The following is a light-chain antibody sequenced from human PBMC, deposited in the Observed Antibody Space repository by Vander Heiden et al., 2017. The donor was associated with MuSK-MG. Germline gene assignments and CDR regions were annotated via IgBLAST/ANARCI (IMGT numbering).Light chain of an antibody. CDR3: QQRYSTAANT. V-gene: IGKV1-39*01. J-gene: IGKJ5*01. CDR1: QSISSY. CDR2: AAS. Sequence: DIQMTQSPSSLSASVGDRVTITCRASQSISSYLNWYQQKPGKAPKLLIYAASSLQCGVPSRFSDSGSRTDFTRTISSLQPEDFAAYYCQQRYSTAANTFGQGTRLEIK.